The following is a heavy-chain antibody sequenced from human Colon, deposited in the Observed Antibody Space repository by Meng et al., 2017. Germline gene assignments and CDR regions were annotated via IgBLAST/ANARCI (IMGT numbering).Heavy chain of an antibody. Sequence: QVQLQQVGAGLLTHSETPSLTCAVYCGSFSGYYWCWIRQPPGKGLEWIGEINHSGSTNYNPSLKSRVTITVDTSKNQFSLKLSSVTAADTAVYYCARGSGGWRSYYFDYWGQGTLVTVSS. D-gene: IGHD3-16*01. CDR3: ARGSGGWRSYYFDY. CDR1: CGSFSGYY. CDR2: INHSGST. J-gene: IGHJ4*02. V-gene: IGHV4-34*01.